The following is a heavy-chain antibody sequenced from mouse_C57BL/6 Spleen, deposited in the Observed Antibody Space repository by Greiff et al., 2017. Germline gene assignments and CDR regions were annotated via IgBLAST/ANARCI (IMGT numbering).Heavy chain of an antibody. D-gene: IGHD1-1*01. V-gene: IGHV1-26*01. CDR1: GYTFTDYY. CDR2: INPNNGGT. J-gene: IGHJ1*03. CDR3: ARSNYGSSLDV. Sequence: EVQLQQSGPELVKPGASVKISCKASGYTFTDYYMNWVKQSHGKSLEWIGDINPNNGGTSYNQKFKGKATLTVDKSSSTAYMELRSLTSEDSAVYYCARSNYGSSLDVWGTGTTVTVSS.